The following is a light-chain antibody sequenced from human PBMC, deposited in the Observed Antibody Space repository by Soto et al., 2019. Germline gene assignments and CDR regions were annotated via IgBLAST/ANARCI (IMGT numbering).Light chain of an antibody. V-gene: IGKV1-9*01. CDR3: QQLNVNLL. J-gene: IGKJ2*01. CDR2: AAS. CDR1: QDIASY. Sequence: IQLTQSPSSLSASIGDRVTITCRASQDIASYLAWYQQKPGNATKLLIYAASTLNSGVPSRFSGSGSGTDFTLTISSLQPEDFVTYYCQQLNVNLLFGQGTKLEIK.